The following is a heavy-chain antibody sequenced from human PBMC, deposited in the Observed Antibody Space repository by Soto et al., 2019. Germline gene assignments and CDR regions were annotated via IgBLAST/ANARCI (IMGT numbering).Heavy chain of an antibody. Sequence: QVQLQESGPRLVKPSGTLSLTCTVSGDSVSSNSWWSWVRQPPGKGLEWIGEIHHSGSTNYNSSLTSRVSISIDKSKNQFSLNLYSVTAADAAVFYCARAPRGYGTDVWGQGTTVSVSS. CDR1: GDSVSSNSW. V-gene: IGHV4-4*02. CDR3: ARAPRGYGTDV. J-gene: IGHJ6*02. CDR2: IHHSGST.